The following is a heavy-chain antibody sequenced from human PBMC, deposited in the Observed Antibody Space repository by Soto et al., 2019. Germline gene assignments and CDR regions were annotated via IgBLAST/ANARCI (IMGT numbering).Heavy chain of an antibody. J-gene: IGHJ5*02. V-gene: IGHV1-46*01. D-gene: IGHD2-2*01. CDR3: AREADCISTSCYGRIYNWFDP. Sequence: QVQLVQSGAEVKKPGASVKVSCKASGYTFTSYYMYWVRQAPGQGLEWMGIINPSGGSTSYAQKFQGRVTMTRDTSTSTVYMELSSLRSEDTAVYYCAREADCISTSCYGRIYNWFDPWGQGTLVTVSS. CDR1: GYTFTSYY. CDR2: INPSGGST.